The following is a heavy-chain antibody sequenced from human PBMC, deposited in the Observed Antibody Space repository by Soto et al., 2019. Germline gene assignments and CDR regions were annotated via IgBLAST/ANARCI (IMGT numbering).Heavy chain of an antibody. V-gene: IGHV5-51*01. CDR1: GYSFTTYW. J-gene: IGHJ4*02. CDR3: ARKDIAGNSVDF. D-gene: IGHD6-13*01. Sequence: GESRKISCKASGYSFTTYWIGWVRQMPGKGLEWVGIIYPGDSDTRYSPSFQGQVTISADKSISTAYLQWSSLKASDSAMFYCARKDIAGNSVDFWGQGTLVTVSS. CDR2: IYPGDSDT.